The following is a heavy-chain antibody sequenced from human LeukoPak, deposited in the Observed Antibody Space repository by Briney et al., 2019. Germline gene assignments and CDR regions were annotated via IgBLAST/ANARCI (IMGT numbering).Heavy chain of an antibody. D-gene: IGHD2-15*01. CDR2: IYSSGNT. V-gene: IGHV4-39*07. J-gene: IGHJ4*02. CDR1: GASISSSNYY. CDR3: ARAKISSNLLTIDY. Sequence: SETLSLTCAVSGASISSSNYYWGWVRQSPGKGLEWIGNIYSSGNTYYNASLKSRVTMYIDTSKNQISLRLSSVTAADTAVYYCARAKISSNLLTIDYWGQGTLVTVSS.